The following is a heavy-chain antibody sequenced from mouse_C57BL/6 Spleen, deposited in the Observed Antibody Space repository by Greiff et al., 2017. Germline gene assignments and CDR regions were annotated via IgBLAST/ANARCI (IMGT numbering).Heavy chain of an antibody. V-gene: IGHV1-64*01. J-gene: IGHJ3*01. CDR1: GYTFTSYW. CDR2: IHPNSGST. D-gene: IGHD2-1*01. CDR3: AREAGYGIPFAY. Sequence: QVQLKQPGAELVKPGASVKLSCKASGYTFTSYWMHWVKQRPGQGLEWIGMIHPNSGSTNYNEKFKSKATLTVDKSSSTAYMQLSSLTSEDSAVYYCAREAGYGIPFAYWGQGTLVTVSA.